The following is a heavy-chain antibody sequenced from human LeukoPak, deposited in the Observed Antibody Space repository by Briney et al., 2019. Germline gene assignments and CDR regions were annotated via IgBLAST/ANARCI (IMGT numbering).Heavy chain of an antibody. V-gene: IGHV1-46*01. CDR1: GYTFTSYY. D-gene: IGHD6-19*01. CDR3: ARDNGWLVRRGKYFQH. CDR2: INPSGGST. J-gene: IGHJ1*01. Sequence: ASVKVSCKASGYTFTSYYMHWVRQAPGQGLEWMGIINPSGGSTSYAQKFQGRVTMTRDTSTSTVYMELSSLRSEDTAVYYCARDNGWLVRRGKYFQHWGQGTLVTVSS.